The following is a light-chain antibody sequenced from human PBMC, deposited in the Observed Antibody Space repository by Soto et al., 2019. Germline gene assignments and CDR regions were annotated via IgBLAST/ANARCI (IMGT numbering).Light chain of an antibody. V-gene: IGKV3-11*01. CDR2: DAS. Sequence: EILLPQSPSTLSLTPGGRAALSSRASQSVNIYLAWYQQKPGQAPRLLIYDASNRATGIPARFSGSGSGTDFTLTISSLEPEDIAVYYCQQRSNWRVTFGGGTKVDI. CDR1: QSVNIY. CDR3: QQRSNWRVT. J-gene: IGKJ4*01.